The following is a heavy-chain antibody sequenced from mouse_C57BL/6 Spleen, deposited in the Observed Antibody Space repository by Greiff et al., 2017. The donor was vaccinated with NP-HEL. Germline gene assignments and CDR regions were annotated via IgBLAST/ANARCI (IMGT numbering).Heavy chain of an antibody. CDR3: ARDRQIYYDYDERDAMDY. J-gene: IGHJ4*01. CDR1: GYSITSGYY. CDR2: ISYDGSN. D-gene: IGHD2-4*01. Sequence: EVQLQQSGPGLVKPSQSLSLTCSVTGYSITSGYYWNWIRQFPGNKLEWMGYISYDGSNNYNPSLKNRISITRDTSKNQFFLKLNSVTTEDTATYYCARDRQIYYDYDERDAMDYWGQGTSVTVSS. V-gene: IGHV3-6*01.